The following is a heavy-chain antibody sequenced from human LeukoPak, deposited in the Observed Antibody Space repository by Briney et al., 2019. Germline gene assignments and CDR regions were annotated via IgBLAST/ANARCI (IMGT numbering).Heavy chain of an antibody. CDR3: ARDFPSSSWTPGDFQH. Sequence: ASVKVSCKASGYTFTGYYMHWVRQAPGQGLEWMGWINPNSGGTNYAQKFQGRVTMTRDTSISTAYMELSRLRSDDTAVCYCARDFPSSSWTPGDFQHWGQGTLVTVSS. CDR1: GYTFTGYY. V-gene: IGHV1-2*02. D-gene: IGHD6-13*01. J-gene: IGHJ1*01. CDR2: INPNSGGT.